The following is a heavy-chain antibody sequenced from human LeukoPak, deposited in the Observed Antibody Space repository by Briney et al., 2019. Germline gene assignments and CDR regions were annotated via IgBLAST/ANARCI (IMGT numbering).Heavy chain of an antibody. CDR2: INPNSGGT. CDR1: GYTFTGYY. CDR3: AREGGRGREWDY. J-gene: IGHJ4*02. D-gene: IGHD3-16*01. V-gene: IGHV1-2*02. Sequence: ASVKVSCKASGYTFTGYYMHWVRQAPGQGLEWMGWINPNSGGTNYAQKFQGRVTMTRDTSISTAYMELSGLRSDDTAVYYCAREGGRGREWDYWGQGTLVTVSS.